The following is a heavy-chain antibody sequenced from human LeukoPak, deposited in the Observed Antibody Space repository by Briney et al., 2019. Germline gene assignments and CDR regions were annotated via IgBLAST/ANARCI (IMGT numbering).Heavy chain of an antibody. CDR1: GYTFTINH. CDR2: INPSGDST. D-gene: IGHD3-16*01. V-gene: IGHV1-46*01. J-gene: IGHJ4*02. Sequence: ASVKISCKASGYTFTINHINWVRQAPGQGLEWMGVINPSGDSTTYAQNFQGRVTMTRDTSTSTVYMELRSLRSEDTAIYYCAKLATSDTGETYWGQGTLVTVSS. CDR3: AKLATSDTGETY.